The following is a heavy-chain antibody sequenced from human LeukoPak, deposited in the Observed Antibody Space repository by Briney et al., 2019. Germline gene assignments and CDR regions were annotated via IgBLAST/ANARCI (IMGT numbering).Heavy chain of an antibody. V-gene: IGHV3-30*01. D-gene: IGHD3-16*01. J-gene: IGHJ6*03. CDR2: ISYDGTNK. CDR3: ARDQGSLPVWFYYYMDV. CDR1: GFTFSSYA. Sequence: GGSLRLSCAASGFTFSSYAIHWVRQAPGKGLEWLAVISYDGTNKYYADSVKGRFTISRDNPKNTLYLQMNSLRDEDTAVYYCARDQGSLPVWFYYYMDVWGSGTTVTVSS.